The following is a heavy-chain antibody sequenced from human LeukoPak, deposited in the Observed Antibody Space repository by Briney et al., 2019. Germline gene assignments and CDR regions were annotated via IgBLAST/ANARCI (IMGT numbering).Heavy chain of an antibody. Sequence: ASVKVSCKASGYTFTGYYMHWVRQAPGQGLEWMGIINPSGGSTSYAQKFQGRVTMTRDMSTSTVYMELSSLRSEDTAVYYCASCRDGYNGYFDYWGQGTLVTVSS. CDR1: GYTFTGYY. CDR3: ASCRDGYNGYFDY. J-gene: IGHJ4*02. V-gene: IGHV1-46*01. CDR2: INPSGGST. D-gene: IGHD5-24*01.